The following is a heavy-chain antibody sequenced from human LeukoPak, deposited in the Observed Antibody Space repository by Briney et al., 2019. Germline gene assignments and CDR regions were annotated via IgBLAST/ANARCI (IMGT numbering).Heavy chain of an antibody. CDR3: AKGSSGSLRGYFDH. D-gene: IGHD1-26*01. J-gene: IGHJ4*02. CDR2: ISWNSGTI. Sequence: PGGSLRLSCAASGFTFDDYAMHWVRQAPGKGLEWVSGISWNSGTIGYADSVKGRFTISRDNAKNSLFLQMNGLRAEDTAFYYCAKGSSGSLRGYFDHWGQGTLVTVSS. V-gene: IGHV3-9*01. CDR1: GFTFDDYA.